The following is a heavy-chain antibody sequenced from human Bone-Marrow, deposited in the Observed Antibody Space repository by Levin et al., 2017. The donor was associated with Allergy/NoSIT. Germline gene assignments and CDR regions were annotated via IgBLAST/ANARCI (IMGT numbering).Heavy chain of an antibody. V-gene: IGHV4-38-2*02. CDR2: IYHSGST. Sequence: GSLRLSCDVSGYSITSGYYWGWIRQPPGKGLEWIGNIYHSGSTYYNPSLQSRVTISVDTSKNQLSLKLSPVTAADTAVYYCVREGTFGEIIPYYFDYWGQGTLVTVSS. CDR3: VREGTFGEIIPYYFDY. J-gene: IGHJ4*02. CDR1: GYSITSGYY. D-gene: IGHD3-3*01.